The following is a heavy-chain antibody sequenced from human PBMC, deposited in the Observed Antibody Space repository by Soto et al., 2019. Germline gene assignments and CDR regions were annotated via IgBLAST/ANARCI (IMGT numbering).Heavy chain of an antibody. CDR2: ISAYNGNT. D-gene: IGHD6-13*01. CDR3: ARDLLRYSSSWYGTPLTYNWFDP. J-gene: IGHJ5*02. V-gene: IGHV1-18*04. Sequence: QVQLVQSGAEVKKPGASVKVSCKASGYTFTSYGISWVRQAPGQGLEWMGWISAYNGNTNYAQKLQGRVTMTTDTTTSTAYMELRSLRSDDTAVYYCARDLLRYSSSWYGTPLTYNWFDPWGQGTLVTVSS. CDR1: GYTFTSYG.